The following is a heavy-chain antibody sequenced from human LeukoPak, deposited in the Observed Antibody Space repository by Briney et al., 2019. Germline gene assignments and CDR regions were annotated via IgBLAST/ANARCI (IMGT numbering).Heavy chain of an antibody. CDR1: GFSLSNYW. Sequence: GGSLRLSCEAPGFSLSNYWMSWVRQAPGKGLEWVANINQDGSDKYYVDSVMGRFTISKDNAKNSVYLQMNSLRPEDTAIYYCAWYGVTHGLDVWGQGTTVTVSS. D-gene: IGHD3-10*01. V-gene: IGHV3-7*01. CDR3: AWYGVTHGLDV. CDR2: INQDGSDK. J-gene: IGHJ6*02.